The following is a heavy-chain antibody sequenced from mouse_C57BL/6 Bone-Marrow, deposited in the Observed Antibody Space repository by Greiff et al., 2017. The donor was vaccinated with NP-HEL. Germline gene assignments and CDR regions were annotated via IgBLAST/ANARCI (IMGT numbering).Heavy chain of an antibody. CDR1: GFTFSSYA. Sequence: EVHLVESGGGLVKPGGSLKLSCAASGFTFSSYAMSWVRQTPEKRLEWVATISDGGSYTYYPDNVKGRFTISRDNAKNNLYLQMSNLKSEDTAMYYCARAGSYGYFDVWDTGTAVTVSS. J-gene: IGHJ1*03. CDR2: ISDGGSYT. D-gene: IGHD1-1*02. CDR3: ARAGSYGYFDV. V-gene: IGHV5-4*01.